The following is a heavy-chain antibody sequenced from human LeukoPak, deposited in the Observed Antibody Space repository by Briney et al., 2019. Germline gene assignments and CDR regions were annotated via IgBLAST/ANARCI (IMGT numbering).Heavy chain of an antibody. CDR3: ARGGGASRGYSYGH. Sequence: GGSLRLSCAASGFTFSSYSMNWVRQAPGKGLEWVSSISSSSSYIYYADSVKGRFTISRDNAKNSLYLQMNSLRAEDTAVYYCARGGGASRGYSYGHWGQGTLVTVSS. CDR1: GFTFSSYS. J-gene: IGHJ4*02. CDR2: ISSSSSYI. V-gene: IGHV3-21*01. D-gene: IGHD5-18*01.